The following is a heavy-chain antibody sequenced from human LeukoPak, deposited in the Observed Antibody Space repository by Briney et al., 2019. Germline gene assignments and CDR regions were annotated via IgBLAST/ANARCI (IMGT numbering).Heavy chain of an antibody. CDR2: IYSGGST. V-gene: IGHV3-66*02. CDR3: AKSYSNYYYYYYYMDV. Sequence: GGSLRLSCAASGFTVSSKYMSWVRQAPGKGLEWVSAIYSGGSTYYADSVKGRFTTSRDNSKNTLYLHMNSLSAEYTAVYYCAKSYSNYYYYYYYMDVCGKGTTVTVSS. J-gene: IGHJ6*03. CDR1: GFTVSSKY. D-gene: IGHD4-11*01.